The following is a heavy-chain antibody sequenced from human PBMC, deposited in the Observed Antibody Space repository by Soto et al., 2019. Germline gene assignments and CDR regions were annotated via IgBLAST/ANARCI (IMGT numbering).Heavy chain of an antibody. CDR2: ISFDGSNK. CDR1: GFTFSSYG. V-gene: IGHV3-30*18. J-gene: IGHJ4*02. D-gene: IGHD3-3*01. CDR3: AKEGVYYDFWSGYYYYFDY. Sequence: QVQLVESGGGAVQPGRSLRLSCAASGFTFSSYGMHWVRQAPGKGLEWVAVISFDGSNKYYADSVKGRFTISRDNSKNTLYLQMNSLRAEDTAVYYCAKEGVYYDFWSGYYYYFDYWGQGTLVTVSS.